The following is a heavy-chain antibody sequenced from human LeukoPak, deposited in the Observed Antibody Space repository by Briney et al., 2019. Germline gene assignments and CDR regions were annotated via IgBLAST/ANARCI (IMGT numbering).Heavy chain of an antibody. CDR1: GFTFSSYW. CDR2: IKQDGGEK. V-gene: IGHV3-7*01. J-gene: IGHJ4*02. Sequence: GGSLRLSCAASGFTFSSYWMSWVRQAPGKGLEWVANIKQDGGEKYYLDSVKGRFTISRDNTKNSLYLQMNSLRAEDTAVYYCAREQTPKYGYYFDYWGQGTLVTVSS. CDR3: AREQTPKYGYYFDY. D-gene: IGHD4-17*01.